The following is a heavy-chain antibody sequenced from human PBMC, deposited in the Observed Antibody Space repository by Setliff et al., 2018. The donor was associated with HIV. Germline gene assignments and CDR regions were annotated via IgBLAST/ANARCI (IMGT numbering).Heavy chain of an antibody. CDR1: GYTFTGYN. Sequence: ASVKVSCKASGYTFTGYNIHWVRQAPGQGLEWMGWINSKRGDTDYAQKFQGRVTMTRDTSISTAYMELSNLRSDDTAVYYCARARRDSYDRGRRNHYYIDVWGKGTTVTVSS. D-gene: IGHD3-22*01. CDR2: INSKRGDT. V-gene: IGHV1-2*02. CDR3: ARARRDSYDRGRRNHYYIDV. J-gene: IGHJ6*03.